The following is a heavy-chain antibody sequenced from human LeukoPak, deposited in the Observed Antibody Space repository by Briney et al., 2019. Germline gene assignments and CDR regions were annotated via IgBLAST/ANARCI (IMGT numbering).Heavy chain of an antibody. V-gene: IGHV3-11*01. CDR2: ISSSGSTI. CDR3: ARLGGAENWFDP. Sequence: GGSLRLSCAASGITFGSYAMSWIRQAPGKGLEWVSYISSSGSTIYYADSVKGRFTISRDNAKNSLYLQMNSLRAEDTAVYYCARLGGAENWFDPWGQGTLVTVSS. J-gene: IGHJ5*02. D-gene: IGHD3-16*01. CDR1: GITFGSYA.